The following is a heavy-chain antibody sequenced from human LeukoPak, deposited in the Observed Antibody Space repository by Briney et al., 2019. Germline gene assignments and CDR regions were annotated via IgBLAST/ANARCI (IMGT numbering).Heavy chain of an antibody. Sequence: ASVKVSCKASGGTFSSYAISWVRQAPGQGLEWMGGIIPIFGTTDYAQKFQDRVTITADKSTSTAYMELSSLRSEDTAVYYCARVVGLTGYSSSWYSGYYYYMDVWGKGTTVTVSS. CDR1: GGTFSSYA. D-gene: IGHD6-13*01. J-gene: IGHJ6*03. CDR2: IIPIFGTT. CDR3: ARVVGLTGYSSSWYSGYYYYMDV. V-gene: IGHV1-69*06.